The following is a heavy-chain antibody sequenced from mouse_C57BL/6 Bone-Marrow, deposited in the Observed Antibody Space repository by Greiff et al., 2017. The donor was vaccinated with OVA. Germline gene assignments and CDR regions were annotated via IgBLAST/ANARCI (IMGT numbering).Heavy chain of an antibody. Sequence: DVHLVESGGGLVKPGGSLKLSCAASGFTFSSYAMSWVRQTPEKRLEWVATISDGGSYTYYPDNVKGRFTISRDNAKNNLYLQMSHLKSEDTAMYYCARERSYYYGSRPDAMDYWGQGTSVTVSS. CDR2: ISDGGSYT. D-gene: IGHD1-1*01. CDR3: ARERSYYYGSRPDAMDY. J-gene: IGHJ4*01. CDR1: GFTFSSYA. V-gene: IGHV5-4*01.